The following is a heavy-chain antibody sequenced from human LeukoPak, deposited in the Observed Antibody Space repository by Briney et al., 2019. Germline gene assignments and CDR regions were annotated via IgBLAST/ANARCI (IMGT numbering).Heavy chain of an antibody. CDR3: ARAPPAAGAFDY. V-gene: IGHV1-69*05. Sequence: SVKVSCKASGGTFSSYAISWVRQAPGQGLEWMGGIIPIFGTANYAQKFQGRVAITTDESTSTAYMELSSLRSEDTAVYYCARAPPAAGAFDYWGQGTLVTVSS. D-gene: IGHD2-2*01. J-gene: IGHJ4*02. CDR2: IIPIFGTA. CDR1: GGTFSSYA.